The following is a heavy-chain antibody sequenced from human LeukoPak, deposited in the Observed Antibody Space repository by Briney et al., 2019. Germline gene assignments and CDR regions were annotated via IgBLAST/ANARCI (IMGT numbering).Heavy chain of an antibody. CDR2: IYYGGST. CDR1: GGSISSYY. V-gene: IGHV4-59*01. D-gene: IGHD3-22*01. J-gene: IGHJ4*02. CDR3: ARVTGYMIEDYFDY. Sequence: SETLSLTCIVSGGSISSYYWSWIRQPPGKGLEWIGYIYYGGSTNYNPSLKSRVTISVDTSKNQFSLRLRSVTAADTAVYYCARVTGYMIEDYFDYWGQGTLVTVSS.